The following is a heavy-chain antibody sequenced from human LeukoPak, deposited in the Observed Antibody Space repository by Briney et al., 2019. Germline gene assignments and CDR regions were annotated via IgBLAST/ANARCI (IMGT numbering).Heavy chain of an antibody. CDR1: GFTFSGPA. V-gene: IGHV3-73*01. J-gene: IGHJ4*02. Sequence: GGSLRLSCAASGFTFSGPAMHWVRQASGKGLEWVGRIRSKANNYATAYAASVKGRFTISRDDSKNTAYLQMNSLRPEDTAVYYCAKDWSYHYTVDYWGQGTLVTVSS. CDR3: AKDWSYHYTVDY. D-gene: IGHD3-16*02. CDR2: IRSKANNYAT.